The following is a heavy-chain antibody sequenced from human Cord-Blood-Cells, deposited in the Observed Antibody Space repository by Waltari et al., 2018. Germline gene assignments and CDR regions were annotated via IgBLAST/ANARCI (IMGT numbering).Heavy chain of an antibody. CDR1: GGSLSRYY. D-gene: IGHD2-2*02. CDR2: IYTSGST. CDR3: ARDSGIVVVPAAIDRYFDL. V-gene: IGHV4-4*07. J-gene: IGHJ2*01. Sequence: QVQLQESGPGLVTPSETLSLTCPVSGGSLSRYYWSWIRHPAGQGLEWIGRIYTSGSTNYNPSRKSRVTMSVDTSKNQFAMKLSSVTAADTAVYYCARDSGIVVVPAAIDRYFDLWGRGTLVTVSS.